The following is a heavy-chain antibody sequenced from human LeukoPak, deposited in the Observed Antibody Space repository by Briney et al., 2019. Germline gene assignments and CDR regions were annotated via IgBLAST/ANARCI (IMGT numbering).Heavy chain of an antibody. D-gene: IGHD3-10*01. V-gene: IGHV3-23*01. CDR1: GFTFNSYA. CDR3: ARVLTMVRGVIFGMDV. CDR2: ISDSGGNT. Sequence: PGGSLRLSCAASGFTFNSYAMSWVRQAPWERLQWVSGISDSGGNTYYADSVRGRFTISRDNSKNTLYLQMNSLRAEDTAVYYCARVLTMVRGVIFGMDVWGQGTTVTVSS. J-gene: IGHJ6*02.